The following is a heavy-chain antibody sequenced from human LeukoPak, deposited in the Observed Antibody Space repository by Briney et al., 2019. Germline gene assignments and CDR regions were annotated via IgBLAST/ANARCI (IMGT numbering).Heavy chain of an antibody. D-gene: IGHD2-15*01. CDR2: VSAFADDT. J-gene: IGHJ4*02. V-gene: IGHV1-18*01. Sequence: ASVKVSCKASGYTFISYGISWVRQAPGQGLEWMGWVSAFADDTNYVQKFQGRVTMTPDTSPSTAYMELRSLRSDDTAVYYCARDCIGCHGFDYWGQGTLVTVSS. CDR1: GYTFISYG. CDR3: ARDCIGCHGFDY.